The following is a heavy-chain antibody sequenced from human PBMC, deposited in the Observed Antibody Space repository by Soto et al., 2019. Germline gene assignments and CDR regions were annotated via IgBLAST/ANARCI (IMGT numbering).Heavy chain of an antibody. J-gene: IGHJ4*02. Sequence: PGGSLRLSCAASGFTFSTHWMHWVRQAPGKGLVWVSRIKSDGSATNYADSVKGRFTISRDNAQNTLYLQMNSLRAEDTAVYYCARDGIVTTIDLDNWGQGTLVTVSS. D-gene: IGHD5-12*01. V-gene: IGHV3-74*01. CDR3: ARDGIVTTIDLDN. CDR1: GFTFSTHW. CDR2: IKSDGSAT.